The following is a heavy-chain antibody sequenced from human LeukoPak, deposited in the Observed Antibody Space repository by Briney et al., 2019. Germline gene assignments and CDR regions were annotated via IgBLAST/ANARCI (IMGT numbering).Heavy chain of an antibody. CDR1: GGTFSSYA. V-gene: IGHV1-69*04. CDR2: IIPIFGIA. Sequence: SVKVSCKASGGTFSSYAISRVRQAPGQGLEWMGRIIPIFGIANYAQKFQGRVTITADKSTSTAYMELSSLRSEDTAVYYCARFCSGGSCTHAFDIWGQGTMVTVSS. J-gene: IGHJ3*02. D-gene: IGHD2-15*01. CDR3: ARFCSGGSCTHAFDI.